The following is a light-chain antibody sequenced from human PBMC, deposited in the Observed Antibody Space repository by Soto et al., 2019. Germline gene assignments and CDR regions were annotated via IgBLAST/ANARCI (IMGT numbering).Light chain of an antibody. Sequence: DTVMTQSPDSLAVSLGERATINCKSSQSVLYTSMNKNYLAWYQQKPGQPPKLLIYWASTRESGVPDRFSGSGSGTDFTLTISSLQAEDVAVYYCQQYYSTPFTFGPGTKVDI. CDR3: QQYYSTPFT. CDR1: QSVLYTSMNKNY. CDR2: WAS. J-gene: IGKJ3*01. V-gene: IGKV4-1*01.